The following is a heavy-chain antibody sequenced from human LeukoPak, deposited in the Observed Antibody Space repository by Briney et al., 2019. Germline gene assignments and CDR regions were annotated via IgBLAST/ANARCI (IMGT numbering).Heavy chain of an antibody. V-gene: IGHV4-59*08. CDR2: IYSSGGT. J-gene: IGHJ4*02. Sequence: SETLSLTCTVSGGSISSFYWSWIRQPPGKGLEWIGYIYSSGGTNYNPSLKSRIAISLDTSKNQFSLKLSSVTAADTAVYYCARHGSQSSGYYYWGQGRLVTVSS. CDR3: ARHGSQSSGYYY. CDR1: GGSISSFY. D-gene: IGHD3-9*01.